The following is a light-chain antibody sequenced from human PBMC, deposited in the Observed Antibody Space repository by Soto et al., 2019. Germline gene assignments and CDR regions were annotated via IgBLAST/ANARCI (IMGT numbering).Light chain of an antibody. CDR2: RAS. Sequence: EIVMTQSPATLSVSPGERATLSCRASQSVSSNLAWYQQKPGQAPRLLISRASSRATGIPDRFSGSGSGTDFTLTISRLEPEDFAVYYCQQYGTSPRTFGQGTKVDIK. J-gene: IGKJ1*01. V-gene: IGKV3-20*01. CDR1: QSVSSN. CDR3: QQYGTSPRT.